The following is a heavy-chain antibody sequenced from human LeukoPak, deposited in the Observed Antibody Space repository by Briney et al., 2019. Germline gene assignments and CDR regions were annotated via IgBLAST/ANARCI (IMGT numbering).Heavy chain of an antibody. CDR3: ARISSSAPYFDY. Sequence: SETLSLTCSVSGGSISGYYWSWMRQPPGKGLEWIGYIYYTGSTNYNPSLKSRVTISIDTSMNQFSLKLSSVTAADTAVYYCARISSSAPYFDYWGQGSLVTVSS. V-gene: IGHV4-59*08. CDR1: GGSISGYY. D-gene: IGHD6-6*01. J-gene: IGHJ4*02. CDR2: IYYTGST.